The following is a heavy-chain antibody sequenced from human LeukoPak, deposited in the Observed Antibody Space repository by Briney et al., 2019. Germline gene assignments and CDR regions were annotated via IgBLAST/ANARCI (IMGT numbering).Heavy chain of an antibody. Sequence: SETLSLTCTVSGGSISSYYWRWIRQPPGKGPEGIGYIYTSGSTNYNPSLKSRVTISVDTSKNQFSLKLSSVTAADTAVYYCARHVLVSITICGVAQGWFDPWGQGTLVTVSS. D-gene: IGHD3-3*01. J-gene: IGHJ5*02. V-gene: IGHV4-4*09. CDR1: GGSISSYY. CDR2: IYTSGST. CDR3: ARHVLVSITICGVAQGWFDP.